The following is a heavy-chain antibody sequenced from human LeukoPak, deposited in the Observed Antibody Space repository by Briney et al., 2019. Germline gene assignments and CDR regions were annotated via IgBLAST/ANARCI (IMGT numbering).Heavy chain of an antibody. CDR2: ISSSGSTI. V-gene: IGHV3-48*04. D-gene: IGHD3-22*01. Sequence: PGGSLRLSCAASGFTFSSYGMSWVRQAPGKGLEWVSYISSSGSTIYYADSVKGRFTISRDNAKNSLYLQMNSLRAEDTAVYYCASDRTYYYDSSGYTGSGFDYWGQGTLVTVSS. J-gene: IGHJ4*02. CDR3: ASDRTYYYDSSGYTGSGFDY. CDR1: GFTFSSYG.